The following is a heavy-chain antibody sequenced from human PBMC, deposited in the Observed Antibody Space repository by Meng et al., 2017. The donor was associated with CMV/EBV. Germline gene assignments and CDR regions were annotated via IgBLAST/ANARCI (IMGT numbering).Heavy chain of an antibody. CDR2: INANGGGT. CDR1: GYTFTGYY. V-gene: IGHV1-2*02. CDR3: ARVTDFWSTPWGFDP. D-gene: IGHD3-3*01. Sequence: ASVKVSCKASGYTFTGYYMHWVRQAPGQGLEWMGWINANGGGTNYAVKFQGRVTMTRDTSITTAYMELSRLRSDDTAVYYCARVTDFWSTPWGFDPWGQGTLVTVSS. J-gene: IGHJ5*01.